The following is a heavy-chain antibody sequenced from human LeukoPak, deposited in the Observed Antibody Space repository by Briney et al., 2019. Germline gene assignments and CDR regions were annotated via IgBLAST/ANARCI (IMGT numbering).Heavy chain of an antibody. D-gene: IGHD3-16*01. CDR1: GYTLTELS. CDR2: IILIFGTA. J-gene: IGHJ5*02. V-gene: IGHV1-69*13. CDR3: ARDPDITFGENLHLGGFDP. Sequence: SVKVSCKVSGYTLTELSMHWVRQAPGQGLEWMGGIILIFGTANYAQKFQGRVTITADESTSTAYMELSSLRSEDTAVYYCARDPDITFGENLHLGGFDPWGQGTLVTVSS.